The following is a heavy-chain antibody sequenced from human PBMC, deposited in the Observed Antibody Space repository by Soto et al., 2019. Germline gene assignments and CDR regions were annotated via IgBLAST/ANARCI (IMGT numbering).Heavy chain of an antibody. J-gene: IGHJ4*02. V-gene: IGHV4-30-2*01. D-gene: IGHD2-8*02. CDR3: ARDKITGLFDY. CDR2: IYHSGST. Sequence: SETQSLTYAVSGGSISSGGDSWSWIRQPPGKGLEWIGYIYHSGSTYYNPSLKSRVTISVDTSKNQFSLKLTSVTAADTAVYYCARDKITGLFDYWGQGTLVTVSS. CDR1: GGSISSGGDS.